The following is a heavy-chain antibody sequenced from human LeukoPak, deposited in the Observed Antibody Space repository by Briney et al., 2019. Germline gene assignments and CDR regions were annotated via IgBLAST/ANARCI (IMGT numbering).Heavy chain of an antibody. D-gene: IGHD5/OR15-5a*01. CDR2: IKHDGSEK. Sequence: GGSLRLSCATSGFTFSSFWMSWVRQAPGKGLERVANIKHDGSEKHYVDAVRGRFTISRDNAKNSLYLQMSSLRAEDTAVYYCASNPPVYDGDFDYWGQGTLVTVSS. V-gene: IGHV3-7*01. CDR1: GFTFSSFW. J-gene: IGHJ4*02. CDR3: ASNPPVYDGDFDY.